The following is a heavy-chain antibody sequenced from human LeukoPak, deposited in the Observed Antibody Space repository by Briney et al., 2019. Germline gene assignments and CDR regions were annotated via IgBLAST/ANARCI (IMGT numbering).Heavy chain of an antibody. CDR2: INWNGGST. CDR1: GFTFDEYG. Sequence: GGSLRLSCAASGFTFDEYGMSWVRQAPGKGLEWVSGINWNGGSTGYADSVKGRFTISRDNAKNSLYLQMNSLRAEDTAVYYCARDTMTPYFMDVWGKGTTVTISS. CDR3: ARDTMTPYFMDV. D-gene: IGHD2-2*01. V-gene: IGHV3-20*04. J-gene: IGHJ6*03.